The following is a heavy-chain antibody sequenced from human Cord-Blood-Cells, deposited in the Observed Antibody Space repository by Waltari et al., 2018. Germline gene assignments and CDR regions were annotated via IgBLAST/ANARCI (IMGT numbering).Heavy chain of an antibody. CDR1: GGAISSSSYY. J-gene: IGHJ4*02. V-gene: IGHV4-39*01. Sequence: QLQLQESGPGLVKPSETMSLTCTVSGGAISSSSYYWGWIRQPPGKGLKWIGSIYYSGSTYSNPSLKSRVPISVDTSKNQFSLKLSSVTAADTAVYYCASTGYSSWYFDYWGQGTLVTVSS. CDR2: IYYSGST. D-gene: IGHD6-13*01. CDR3: ASTGYSSWYFDY.